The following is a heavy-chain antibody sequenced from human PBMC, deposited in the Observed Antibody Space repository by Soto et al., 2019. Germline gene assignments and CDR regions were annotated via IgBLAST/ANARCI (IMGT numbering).Heavy chain of an antibody. J-gene: IGHJ4*02. CDR1: GFTFGSYA. Sequence: GGSLRLSCAASGFTFGSYAMSWVGQGPGKGLEWVSAISGSGGSTYYADSVKGRFTISRDNSKNTLYLQMNSLRAEDTAVYYCAKDLYGEGDTPWGPNYWGQGTLVTGSS. CDR3: AKDLYGEGDTPWGPNY. V-gene: IGHV3-23*01. CDR2: ISGSGGST. D-gene: IGHD1-26*01.